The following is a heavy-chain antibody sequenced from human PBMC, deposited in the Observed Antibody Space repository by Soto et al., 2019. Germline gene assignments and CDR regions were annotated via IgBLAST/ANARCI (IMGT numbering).Heavy chain of an antibody. CDR2: ISGSGGST. D-gene: IGHD2-15*01. CDR1: GFTFSSYA. J-gene: IGHJ6*03. Sequence: EVQLLESGGGLVQPGGSLRLSCAASGFTFSSYAMSWVRQAPGKGLEWVSAISGSGGSTYYADSVKGRFTISRDNSKNTLYLQMNSLRAEDTAVYYCAKDIYYCSGGSCYCYYYMDVWGKGTTVTVSS. V-gene: IGHV3-23*01. CDR3: AKDIYYCSGGSCYCYYYMDV.